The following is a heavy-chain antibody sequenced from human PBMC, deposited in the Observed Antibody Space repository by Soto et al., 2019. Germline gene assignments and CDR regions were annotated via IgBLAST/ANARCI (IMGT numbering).Heavy chain of an antibody. CDR3: ARVGQQLVLVGWCDP. J-gene: IGHJ5*02. V-gene: IGHV1-18*01. Sequence: QVQLVQSGAEVKKPGASVKVSCKASGYTFTSYGISWVRQAPGQGLEWMGWISAYNGNTNYAQKLQGRVTMTTNTSTNTANMELRSMRTDETAVDYCARVGQQLVLVGWCDPWGQGTLVTVSS. D-gene: IGHD6-13*01. CDR2: ISAYNGNT. CDR1: GYTFTSYG.